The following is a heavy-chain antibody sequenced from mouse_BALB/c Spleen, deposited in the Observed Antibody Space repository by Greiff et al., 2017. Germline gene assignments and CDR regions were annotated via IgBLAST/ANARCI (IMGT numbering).Heavy chain of an antibody. CDR3: AKMGDYDGAMDY. D-gene: IGHD2-4*01. CDR2: ISSGSSTI. CDR1: GFTFSSFG. J-gene: IGHJ4*01. Sequence: EVQRVESGGGLVQPGGSRKLSCAASGFTFSSFGMHWVRQAPEKGLEWVAYISSGSSTIYYADTVKGRFTISRDNPKNTLFLQMTSLRSEDTAMYYCAKMGDYDGAMDYWGQGTSVTVSS. V-gene: IGHV5-17*02.